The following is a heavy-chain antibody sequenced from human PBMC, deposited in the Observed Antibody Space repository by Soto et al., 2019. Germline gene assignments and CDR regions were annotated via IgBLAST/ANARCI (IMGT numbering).Heavy chain of an antibody. V-gene: IGHV5-51*01. D-gene: IGHD3-3*01. J-gene: IGHJ6*02. CDR1: GYSFTSYW. Sequence: PGESLKISCKGSGYSFTSYWIGWVRQMPGKGLEWMGIIYPGDSDTRYSPSFQGQVTISADKSISTAYLQWSNLKASDTAMYYCAIAFGVPKGYYYGMDVWGQGTTVTVSS. CDR3: AIAFGVPKGYYYGMDV. CDR2: IYPGDSDT.